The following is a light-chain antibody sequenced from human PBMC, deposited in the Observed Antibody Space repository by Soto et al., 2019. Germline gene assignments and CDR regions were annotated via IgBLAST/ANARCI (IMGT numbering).Light chain of an antibody. V-gene: IGKV3-20*01. J-gene: IGKJ4*01. CDR2: DAS. Sequence: EIVLTQSPGTLSVSPGERATLSCRASQSVGRNYLAWYQQKPGQAPRLHIYDASSRATGIPDRFSGSGSGTDFTLTISTLEPEDFAVYYCQQYGSSPRTFGGGTKVET. CDR3: QQYGSSPRT. CDR1: QSVGRNY.